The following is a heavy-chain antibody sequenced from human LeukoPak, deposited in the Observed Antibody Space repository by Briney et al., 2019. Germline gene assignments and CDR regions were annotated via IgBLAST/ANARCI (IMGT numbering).Heavy chain of an antibody. J-gene: IGHJ6*02. Sequence: GASVKVSCKASGGTFSSYAISWVRQAPGQGLEWMGGIIPIFGTANYAQKYQGRVTIIADESTSTAYMELSSLRSEDTAVYYCARAPSRNYYYYGMDVWGQGTTVTVSS. V-gene: IGHV1-69*13. CDR3: ARAPSRNYYYYGMDV. CDR1: GGTFSSYA. CDR2: IIPIFGTA.